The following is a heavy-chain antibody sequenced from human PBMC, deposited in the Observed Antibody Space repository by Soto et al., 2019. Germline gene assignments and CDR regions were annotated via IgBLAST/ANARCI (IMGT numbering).Heavy chain of an antibody. Sequence: EASVKVSCKASGGTFSSYAISWVRQAPGQGLEWMGWINPNSGGTNYAQKFQGWVTMTRDTSISTAYMELSRLRSDDTAVYYCARVLLGYCSGGSCYDAAEAFDIWGQGTMVTVSS. D-gene: IGHD2-15*01. CDR2: INPNSGGT. J-gene: IGHJ3*02. CDR3: ARVLLGYCSGGSCYDAAEAFDI. V-gene: IGHV1-2*04. CDR1: GGTFSSYA.